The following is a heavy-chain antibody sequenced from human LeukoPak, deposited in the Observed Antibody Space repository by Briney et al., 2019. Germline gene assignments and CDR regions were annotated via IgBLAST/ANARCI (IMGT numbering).Heavy chain of an antibody. CDR3: ARTSGSYFYYYGMDV. Sequence: SQTLSLTCTVSGGSISSGGYYWSWVRQHPGKGLEWIGYIYYSGSTYYNPSLKSRVTISVDTSKNQFSLKLSSVTAADTAVYYCARTSGSYFYYYGMDVWGQGTTVTVSS. V-gene: IGHV4-31*03. CDR2: IYYSGST. CDR1: GGSISSGGYY. D-gene: IGHD1-26*01. J-gene: IGHJ6*02.